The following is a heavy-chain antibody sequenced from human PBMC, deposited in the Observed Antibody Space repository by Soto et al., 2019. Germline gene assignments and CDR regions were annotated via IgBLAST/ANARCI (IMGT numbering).Heavy chain of an antibody. CDR1: GFIFSSYA. J-gene: IGHJ4*02. V-gene: IGHV3-23*05. Sequence: PGGSLRLSXAASGFIFSSYAMSWVRQAPGKGLEWVSSVDSGGGDTYYVDSVKGRFTVSRDNSKNTLYLQMNSLRAEDTAVYYCAKYRGSSSRLFDYWGQGTLVTVSS. D-gene: IGHD6-6*01. CDR3: AKYRGSSSRLFDY. CDR2: VDSGGGDT.